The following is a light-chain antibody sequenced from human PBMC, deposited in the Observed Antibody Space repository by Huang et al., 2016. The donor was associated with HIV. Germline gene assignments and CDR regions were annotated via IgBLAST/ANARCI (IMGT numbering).Light chain of an antibody. Sequence: DIQMTQSPSSLSASVGDRVTITCRASQSISNYLAWYQQKPGKVPKLLIYAASTLQSEVPSRVSGSGSGTDFTLTISSLQPEDVATYYCQRYSSAPWTFGRETKVGIK. CDR3: QRYSSAPWT. CDR1: QSISNY. CDR2: AAS. V-gene: IGKV1-27*01. J-gene: IGKJ1*01.